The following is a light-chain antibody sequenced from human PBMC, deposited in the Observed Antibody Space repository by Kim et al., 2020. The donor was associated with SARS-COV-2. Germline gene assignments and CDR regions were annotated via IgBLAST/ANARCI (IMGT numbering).Light chain of an antibody. J-gene: IGLJ2*01. V-gene: IGLV1-44*01. CDR3: SAWDDSLNGPV. Sequence: GQRVTISCSGVNSNIGSNNVHWYQQPPGTAPKLLIYGDDRPPSGVPERFSASKSDTSASLAISGLQSQDEADYYCSAWDDSLNGPVFGGGTKVTVL. CDR2: GDD. CDR1: NSNIGSNN.